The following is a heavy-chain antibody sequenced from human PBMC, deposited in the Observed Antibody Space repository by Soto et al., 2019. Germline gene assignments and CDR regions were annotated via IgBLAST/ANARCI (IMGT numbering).Heavy chain of an antibody. CDR1: GGSISSYY. CDR2: IYYSGST. J-gene: IGHJ4*02. V-gene: IGHV4-59*01. CDR3: ARGWGKVYFDY. D-gene: IGHD7-27*01. Sequence: QVQLQESGPGLVKPSETLSLTCTVSGGSISSYYWSWIRQPPGKGLEWIGYIYYSGSTNYNPSLKSRVTISVDTSKNQFSLKLGSVTAADTAVYYCARGWGKVYFDYWGQGTLVTVSS.